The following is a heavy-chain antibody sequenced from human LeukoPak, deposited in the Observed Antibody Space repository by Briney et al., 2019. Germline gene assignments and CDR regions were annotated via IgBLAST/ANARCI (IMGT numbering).Heavy chain of an antibody. V-gene: IGHV3-9*01. D-gene: IGHD3-9*01. CDR1: GFTFDDYA. Sequence: GRSLRLSCSASGFTFDDYAMHWDRQAPGHGLEWVPGIRWNSGSRGDADSVKGRFTISRDNAKNSLYLQMNSLRAEDTALFFFQAEDGIRDFDWPEIYYYMDVWGKGTTVTVSS. CDR3: QAEDGIRDFDWPEIYYYMDV. CDR2: IRWNSGSR. J-gene: IGHJ6*03.